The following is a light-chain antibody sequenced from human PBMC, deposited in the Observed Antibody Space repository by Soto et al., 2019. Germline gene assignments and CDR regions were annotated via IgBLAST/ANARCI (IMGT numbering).Light chain of an antibody. J-gene: IGKJ5*01. Sequence: DIQMTQSPSSLSASIGDRVTITCQASQDITNFLNWYQQTPGKAPKLLIYAASNLETGFPSRFSGSGSGTDFTFTISSLQPEDIATYYCQQYDILTTFGQGTRREIK. CDR1: QDITNF. CDR2: AAS. V-gene: IGKV1-33*01. CDR3: QQYDILTT.